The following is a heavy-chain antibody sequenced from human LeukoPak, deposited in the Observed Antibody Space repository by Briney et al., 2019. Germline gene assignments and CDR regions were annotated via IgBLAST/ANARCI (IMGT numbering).Heavy chain of an antibody. CDR2: MYYSGKS. CDR1: GGSIIGQY. Sequence: SETLSLTCTVSGGSIIGQYWSWVRQVPGKALEWIGYMYYSGKSNFNPSLKSPVSISLDTSKNKFSLELSSLAVADTAVYYCAGGYNLYYFDYWGQGTLVTVSS. J-gene: IGHJ4*02. D-gene: IGHD5-24*01. CDR3: AGGYNLYYFDY. V-gene: IGHV4-59*11.